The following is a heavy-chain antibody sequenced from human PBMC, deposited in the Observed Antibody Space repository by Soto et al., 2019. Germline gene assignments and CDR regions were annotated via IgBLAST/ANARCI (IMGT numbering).Heavy chain of an antibody. CDR1: GGSISSYY. V-gene: IGHV4-59*01. D-gene: IGHD4-17*01. CDR2: IFYSGST. Sequence: QVQLQESGPGLVKPSETLSLTCTVSGGSISSYYWSWIRQPPGKGLEWIGYIFYSGSTNYNPSLKSRVTISVDTSKNQFSLKLSSVTAADTAVYYCARRYGSAFDIWGHGTKLTV. J-gene: IGHJ3*02. CDR3: ARRYGSAFDI.